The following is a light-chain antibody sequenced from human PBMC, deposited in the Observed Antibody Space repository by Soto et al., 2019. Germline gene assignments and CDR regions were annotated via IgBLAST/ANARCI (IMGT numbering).Light chain of an antibody. CDR2: GAS. CDR1: QSVSNNY. Sequence: EIVLTQSPGTLSLPPGERATLSCRASQSVSNNYLAWYQQKPGQAPRLFIDGASNRATGVPDRFSGSGSGTDFTLTSSRLEPEAFEVYYRQQYGSSGTFGQGTKVDIK. V-gene: IGKV3-20*01. J-gene: IGKJ1*01. CDR3: QQYGSSGT.